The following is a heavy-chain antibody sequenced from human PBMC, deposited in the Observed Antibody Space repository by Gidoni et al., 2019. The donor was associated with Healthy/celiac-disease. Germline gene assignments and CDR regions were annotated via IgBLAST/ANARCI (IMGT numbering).Heavy chain of an antibody. V-gene: IGHV4-34*01. CDR3: TRFMVRGTPDPFFDY. CDR2: INHSGST. J-gene: IGHJ4*02. D-gene: IGHD3-10*01. Sequence: QVQLQQWGAGLLKPSETLSLTCAVYGGSFSGYYWSWIRQPPGKGLEWIGEINHSGSTNYNPSLKSRVTISVDTSKNQFSLKLSSVTAADTAVYYCTRFMVRGTPDPFFDYWGQGTLVTVSS. CDR1: GGSFSGYY.